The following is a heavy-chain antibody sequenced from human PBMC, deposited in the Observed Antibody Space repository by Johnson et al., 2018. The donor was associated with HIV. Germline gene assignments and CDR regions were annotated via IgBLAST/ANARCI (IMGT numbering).Heavy chain of an antibody. CDR1: GFTLSSYA. Sequence: QVQLVESGGGVVQPGRSLRLSCAASGFTLSSYAMHWVRQAPGKGLEWVAVISYDGSNKFYADSVKGRFTISRDNSKNTLYLQMNRLRAEDTAWYYCARGKWRGGSGTDDVFDIWGQGTMVTVSS. V-gene: IGHV3-30*04. CDR3: ARGKWRGGSGTDDVFDI. D-gene: IGHD3-10*01. CDR2: ISYDGSNK. J-gene: IGHJ3*02.